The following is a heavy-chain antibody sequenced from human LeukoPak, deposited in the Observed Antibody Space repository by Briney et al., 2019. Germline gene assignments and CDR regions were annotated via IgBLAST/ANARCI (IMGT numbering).Heavy chain of an antibody. CDR2: INPTGST. D-gene: IGHD4-17*01. J-gene: IGHJ4*02. CDR3: ARALSTVTTYFDS. Sequence: SETLSLARAVDGGSLSGYYWSWIRQPPGKGLEWIGEINPTGSTNYNPSLKSRVTISADTSKSQFSLELSPVTAADTAVFYCARALSTVTTYFDSWGQGTLVTVSS. CDR1: GGSLSGYY. V-gene: IGHV4-34*01.